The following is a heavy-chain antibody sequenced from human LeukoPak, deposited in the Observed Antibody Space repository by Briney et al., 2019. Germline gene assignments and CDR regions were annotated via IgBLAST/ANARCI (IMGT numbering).Heavy chain of an antibody. Sequence: TGGSLRLSCAASDFTFSDYSMNWVRQAPGKGLEWVSYISSSSSTIYYADSLKGRFTISRDNAKNLLYLQMNSLRAEDTAVYYCARDPTDIVVLAASAFDIWGQGTMVTVSS. CDR3: ARDPTDIVVLAASAFDI. CDR2: ISSSSSTI. D-gene: IGHD2-2*01. V-gene: IGHV3-48*01. CDR1: DFTFSDYS. J-gene: IGHJ3*02.